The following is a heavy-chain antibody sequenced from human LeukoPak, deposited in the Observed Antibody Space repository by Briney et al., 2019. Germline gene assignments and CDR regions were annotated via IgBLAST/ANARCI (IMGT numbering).Heavy chain of an antibody. CDR3: AREYGSGTPDFDY. CDR1: GFTLSNYN. CDR2: ISSSSRSI. D-gene: IGHD3-10*01. V-gene: IGHV3-48*02. J-gene: IGHJ4*02. Sequence: GGSLRLSCAASGFTLSNYNMNWVRQAPGKGLEWVSHISSSSRSIYYADSVKGRFTISRDNAQNSLYLQMNSLRDEDTAVYYCAREYGSGTPDFDYWGQGTLVSVSS.